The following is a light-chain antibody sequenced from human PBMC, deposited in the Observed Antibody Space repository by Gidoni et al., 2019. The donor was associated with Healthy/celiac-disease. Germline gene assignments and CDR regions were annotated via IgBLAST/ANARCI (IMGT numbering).Light chain of an antibody. CDR1: QSVSSSY. V-gene: IGKV3-20*01. J-gene: IGKJ1*01. Sequence: EIVLTQSPGTLSLSPGEIATLSCRASQSVSSSYLDWYQQKPGQAPRLLIYGASSRATGIPDRFSGSGSGTDFTLTISRLEPEDVAVYYCQQYGSSPPWTFGQGTKVEIK. CDR2: GAS. CDR3: QQYGSSPPWT.